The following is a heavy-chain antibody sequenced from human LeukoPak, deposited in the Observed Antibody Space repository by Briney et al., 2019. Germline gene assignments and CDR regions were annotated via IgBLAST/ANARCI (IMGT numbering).Heavy chain of an antibody. Sequence: GGSLRLSCAASGFTVSSNYMSWVRQAPGKGLEWVSVIYSGGSTYYADSVKGRFTISRDNSKNTLYLQMNSLRAEDTAVYYGAAPRGYYDSSGYYYDFDYWGQGTLVTVSS. CDR1: GFTVSSNY. V-gene: IGHV3-53*01. D-gene: IGHD3-22*01. CDR3: AAPRGYYDSSGYYYDFDY. CDR2: IYSGGST. J-gene: IGHJ4*02.